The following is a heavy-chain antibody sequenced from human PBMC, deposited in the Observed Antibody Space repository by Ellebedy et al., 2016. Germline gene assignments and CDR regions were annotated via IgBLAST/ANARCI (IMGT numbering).Heavy chain of an antibody. CDR3: ASGGAAQGLRYYYYYGMDV. D-gene: IGHD3-16*01. CDR2: IIPIFGTA. CDR1: GYTFTNYG. Sequence: SVKVSXXASGYTFTNYGVSWVRQAPGQGLEWMGGIIPIFGTANYAQKFQGRVTITADESTSTAYMELSSLRSEDTAVYYCASGGAAQGLRYYYYYGMDVWGQGTTVTVSS. J-gene: IGHJ6*02. V-gene: IGHV1-69*13.